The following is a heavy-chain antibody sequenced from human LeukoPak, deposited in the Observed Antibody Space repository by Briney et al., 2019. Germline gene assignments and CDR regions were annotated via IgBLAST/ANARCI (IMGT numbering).Heavy chain of an antibody. J-gene: IGHJ4*02. D-gene: IGHD1-26*01. CDR2: IWYDGSNK. CDR3: ARELYLVGATRGFDY. V-gene: IGHV3-33*01. CDR1: GFTFSSYG. Sequence: PGGSLRLSCAASGFTFSSYGMHWVRQAPGKGLEWVAVIWYDGSNKYYADSVKGRFTISRDNSKNTLYLQMNSLRAEDTAVYYCARELYLVGATRGFDYWGQGTLVTVSS.